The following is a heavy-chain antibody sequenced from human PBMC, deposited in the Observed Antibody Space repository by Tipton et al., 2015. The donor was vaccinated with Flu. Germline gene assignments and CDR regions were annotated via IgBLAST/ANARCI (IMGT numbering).Heavy chain of an antibody. CDR2: TYPGDSDT. CDR1: GYRFTSYW. D-gene: IGHD3-22*01. Sequence: QLVQSGAEVKKPGESLKISCKGSGYRFTSYWIAWVRQMPGKGLEWMGITYPGDSDTRYSPSFQGQVTISADKSISTAYLQWSSLKASDTAMYYCAREHSYYDSTGSVGVDYWGQGTLVTVSS. V-gene: IGHV5-51*01. CDR3: AREHSYYDSTGSVGVDY. J-gene: IGHJ4*02.